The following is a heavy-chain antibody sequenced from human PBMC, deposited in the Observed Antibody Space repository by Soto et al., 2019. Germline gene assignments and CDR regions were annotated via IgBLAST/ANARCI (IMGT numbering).Heavy chain of an antibody. CDR1: GFTFSSYA. D-gene: IGHD6-6*01. CDR2: ISSNGGST. CDR3: VNIEYSSSNEALDI. J-gene: IGHJ3*02. Sequence: PGGSLRLSCSASGFTFSSYAMHWVRQAPGKGQEYVSAISSNGGSTYYADSVKGRFTISRDNSKNTLYLQMSSLRAEDTSVYYCVNIEYSSSNEALDIWGQGTMVTVSS. V-gene: IGHV3-64D*08.